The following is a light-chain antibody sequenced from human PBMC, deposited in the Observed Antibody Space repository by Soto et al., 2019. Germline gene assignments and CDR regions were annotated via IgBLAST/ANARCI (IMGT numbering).Light chain of an antibody. J-gene: IGKJ4*01. CDR3: QQYGRSPPYT. V-gene: IGKV3-20*01. CDR1: QSVRSSY. Sequence: EIVLTQSPGTLSLSPGERVTLSCRASQSVRSSYLAWYQQTPGQAPRLLIYGASTRATGIPDRFSGSGSGTDFTLTISRLEPEDFAVYYCQQYGRSPPYTFGGGTKVDIK. CDR2: GAS.